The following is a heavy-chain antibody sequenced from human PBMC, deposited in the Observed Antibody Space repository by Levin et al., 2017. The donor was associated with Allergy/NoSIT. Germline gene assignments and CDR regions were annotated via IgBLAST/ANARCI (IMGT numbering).Heavy chain of an antibody. Sequence: PGGSLRLSCAASGFTFSNFWIHWVRQAPGKGLVWVSRINPDGSDTTYADSVKGRFTISRDNAKSTLYLQMNSLRAEDTAVYFCVRDFRTTDNAWGQGTLVTVS. CDR2: INPDGSDT. D-gene: IGHD4-11*01. J-gene: IGHJ1*01. V-gene: IGHV3-74*01. CDR1: GFTFSNFW. CDR3: VRDFRTTDNA.